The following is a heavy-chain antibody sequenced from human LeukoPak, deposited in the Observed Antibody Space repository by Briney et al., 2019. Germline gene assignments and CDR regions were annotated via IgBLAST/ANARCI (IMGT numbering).Heavy chain of an antibody. J-gene: IGHJ3*02. D-gene: IGHD3-10*01. CDR1: GYTFTGYY. Sequence: AASVKVSCKASGYTFTGYYMHWMRQAPGQGLEWMGWIDPNSGGTNYAQKFQGRVTMTRDTSISTAYMELSRLRSDDTAVYYCARDSESWFGENDAFDIWGQGTMVTVSS. CDR3: ARDSESWFGENDAFDI. V-gene: IGHV1-2*02. CDR2: IDPNSGGT.